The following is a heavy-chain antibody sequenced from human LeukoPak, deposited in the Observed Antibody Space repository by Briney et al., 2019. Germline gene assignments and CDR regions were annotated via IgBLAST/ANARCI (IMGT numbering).Heavy chain of an antibody. J-gene: IGHJ4*02. Sequence: SETLSLTCAVYVGSFSGYYWSWIRQPPGKGLEWIGEINHSGSTNYNPSLKSRVTISVDTSKNQFSLKLSSVTAADTAVYYCARQAGSYSFYYYDYWGQGTLVTVSS. CDR3: ARQAGSYSFYYYDY. CDR1: VGSFSGYY. CDR2: INHSGST. V-gene: IGHV4-34*01. D-gene: IGHD2-21*01.